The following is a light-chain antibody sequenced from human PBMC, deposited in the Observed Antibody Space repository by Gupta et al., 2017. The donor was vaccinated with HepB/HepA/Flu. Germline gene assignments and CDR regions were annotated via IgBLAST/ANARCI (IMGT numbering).Light chain of an antibody. CDR1: SSNIGNHY. CDR3: ATWDSSLSVGV. CDR2: DNN. J-gene: IGLJ2*01. Sequence: QSGLTQPPPGSPAQGQTVTISSSGSSSNIGNHYVCWYQQFQGTAPKLLIYDNNKRPSGIPDRFSGSKSGTSATLGITGLQTGDEADYYCATWDSSLSVGVLGGGTKLTVL. V-gene: IGLV1-51*01.